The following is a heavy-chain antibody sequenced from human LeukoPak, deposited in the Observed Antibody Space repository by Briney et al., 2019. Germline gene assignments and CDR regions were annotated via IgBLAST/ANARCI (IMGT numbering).Heavy chain of an antibody. V-gene: IGHV1-18*01. Sequence: ASVKVSCKASGYTFTSYGISWVRQAPGQGLEWMGWISAYNGNTSYAQKLQGRVTMTTDTSTSTAYMELRSLRSDDTAVYYCARRFITMVRGEIFDYWGQGTLVTVSS. CDR3: ARRFITMVRGEIFDY. CDR1: GYTFTSYG. J-gene: IGHJ4*02. CDR2: ISAYNGNT. D-gene: IGHD3-10*01.